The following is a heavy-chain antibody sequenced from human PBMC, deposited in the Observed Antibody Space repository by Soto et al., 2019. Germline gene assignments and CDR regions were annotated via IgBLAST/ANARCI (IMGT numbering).Heavy chain of an antibody. CDR3: ARGSGNYYYYGLDV. V-gene: IGHV4-61*01. CDR2: MYDSGST. J-gene: IGHJ6*02. D-gene: IGHD1-26*01. Sequence: PSETLSLTCTVSGGSVSSGNYYWSWIRQPPGKGLEWIGYMYDSGSTNYNPSLRSRVTISVDTSKKQFSLKLSSVTAADTAVYYCARGSGNYYYYGLDVWGQGTTVTSP. CDR1: GGSVSSGNYY.